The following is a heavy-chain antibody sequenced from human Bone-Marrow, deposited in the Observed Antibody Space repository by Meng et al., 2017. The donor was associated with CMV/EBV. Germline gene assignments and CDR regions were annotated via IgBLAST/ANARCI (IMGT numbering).Heavy chain of an antibody. CDR2: IYYSGST. J-gene: IGHJ4*02. V-gene: IGHV4-59*12. D-gene: IGHD3-10*01. CDR1: GGSISSYY. Sequence: GSLRLSCTVSGGSISSYYWSWVRQPPGKGLEWIGYIYYSGSTNYNPSPKSRVTISVDTSKNQSSLKLSSVTAADTAAYYCAREIGTSGLRWFRDGRLGDWGQGTLVTVSS. CDR3: AREIGTSGLRWFRDGRLGD.